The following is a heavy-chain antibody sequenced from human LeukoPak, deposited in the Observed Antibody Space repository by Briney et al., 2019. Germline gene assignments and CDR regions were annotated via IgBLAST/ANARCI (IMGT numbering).Heavy chain of an antibody. V-gene: IGHV3-30*03. J-gene: IGHJ4*02. D-gene: IGHD3-22*01. Sequence: GGSLRLSCTASGFTFSSFGIHWVRQAPGKGLEWVAVISYDGSNKYYADSVKGRFTISRDNSKNTLYLQMNSLRAEDTAVYYCARVSGSPSWCFDYWGQGTLVTVSS. CDR3: ARVSGSPSWCFDY. CDR1: GFTFSSFG. CDR2: ISYDGSNK.